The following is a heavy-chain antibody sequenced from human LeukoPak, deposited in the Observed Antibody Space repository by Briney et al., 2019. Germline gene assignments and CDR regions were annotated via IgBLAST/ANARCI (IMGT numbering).Heavy chain of an antibody. Sequence: SQTLSPTCAVYSGSFSSYYWSWIRQPPGKGLEWNGEINHSGSTNNNPSLKSQVTLSVDTSKNQFSLKLSCVPAADTAVYYCARGAPTRWFDPWGQGTLVSVSS. CDR1: SGSFSSYY. D-gene: IGHD4-17*01. CDR2: INHSGST. J-gene: IGHJ5*02. CDR3: ARGAPTRWFDP. V-gene: IGHV4-34*01.